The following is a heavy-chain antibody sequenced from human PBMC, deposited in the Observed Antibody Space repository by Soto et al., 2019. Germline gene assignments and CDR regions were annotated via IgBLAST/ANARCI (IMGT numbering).Heavy chain of an antibody. V-gene: IGHV4-59*01. CDR2: IYYSGST. CDR3: ARVDSSSWYGLYWFDP. J-gene: IGHJ5*02. CDR1: GGSISSYY. Sequence: SVPLSLTCTVSGGSISSYYWSWIRQPPGKGLEWIGYIYYSGSTNYNPSLKSRVTISVDTSKNQFSLKLGSVTAADTAVYYCARVDSSSWYGLYWFDPWGQGTLVTVSS. D-gene: IGHD6-13*01.